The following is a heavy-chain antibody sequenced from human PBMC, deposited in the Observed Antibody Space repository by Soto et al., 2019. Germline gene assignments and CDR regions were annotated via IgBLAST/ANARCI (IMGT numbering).Heavy chain of an antibody. CDR1: GGTFSSYT. CDR3: ASPREAESLRGAIFDY. V-gene: IGHV1-69*02. D-gene: IGHD3-10*01. CDR2: IIPILGIA. Sequence: ASVKVSCKASGGTFSSYTISWVRQAPGQGLEWMGRIIPILGIANYAQKFQGRVTITADKSTSTAYMELSSLRSEDTAVYYCASPREAESLRGAIFDYWGQGTLVTVSS. J-gene: IGHJ4*02.